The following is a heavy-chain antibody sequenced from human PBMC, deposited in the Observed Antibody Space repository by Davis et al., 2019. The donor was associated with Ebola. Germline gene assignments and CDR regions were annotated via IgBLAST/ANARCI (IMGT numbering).Heavy chain of an antibody. D-gene: IGHD2-21*01. J-gene: IGHJ6*03. CDR2: INWNGGST. CDR3: ARVNLWSRGWGMDV. Sequence: GGSLRLSCAASGFTFGDYAMHWVRQAPGKGLEWVSGINWNGGSTGYADSVTGRFSTSRDNAKNSLFLQMSSLRDEDTAVYYCARVNLWSRGWGMDVWGNGTTVTVSS. CDR1: GFTFGDYA. V-gene: IGHV3-20*04.